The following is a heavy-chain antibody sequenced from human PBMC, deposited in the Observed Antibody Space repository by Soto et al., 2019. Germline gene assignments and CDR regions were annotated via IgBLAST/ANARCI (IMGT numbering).Heavy chain of an antibody. CDR3: ARVTDGMDV. CDR2: IYHSGST. Sequence: KPSETLSLTCAVSGGSISIGGYSWSCIRQPPGKGLEWIGYIYHSGSTYYNPSLKSRVTISVDTSKNQFSLKLSSVTAADTAVYYCARVTDGMDVWGQGTTVTVSS. J-gene: IGHJ6*02. V-gene: IGHV4-30-2*01. CDR1: GGSISIGGYS.